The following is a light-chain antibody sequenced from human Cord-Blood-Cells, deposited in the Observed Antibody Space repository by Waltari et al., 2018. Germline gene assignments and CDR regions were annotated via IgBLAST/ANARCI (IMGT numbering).Light chain of an antibody. CDR3: QQYNSYYT. CDR1: QSISSW. V-gene: IGKV1-5*01. Sequence: QRVDSPSSLAGSAGDRVAITCRASQSISSWLAWYQQKPGKAPKLLIYDASSLESGVPSRFSGSGSGTEFTLTISSLQPDDFATYYCQQYNSYYTFGQGTKLEIK. J-gene: IGKJ2*01. CDR2: DAS.